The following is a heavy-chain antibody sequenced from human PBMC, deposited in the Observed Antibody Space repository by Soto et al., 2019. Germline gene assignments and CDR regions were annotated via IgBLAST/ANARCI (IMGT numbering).Heavy chain of an antibody. V-gene: IGHV3-30-3*01. CDR2: ISYDGSNK. D-gene: IGHD2-21*02. Sequence: QVQLVESGGGVVQPGRSLRLSCAASGFTFSSYAMHWVRQAPGKGLEWVAVISYDGSNKYYADSVKGRFTISRDNSKNTLYLQMNSLRAEDTAVYYCARDGPAIVVVTAEVDYWGQGTLVTVSS. CDR1: GFTFSSYA. CDR3: ARDGPAIVVVTAEVDY. J-gene: IGHJ4*02.